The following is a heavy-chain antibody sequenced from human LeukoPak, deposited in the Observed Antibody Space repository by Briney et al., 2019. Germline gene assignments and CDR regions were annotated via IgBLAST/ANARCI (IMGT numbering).Heavy chain of an antibody. Sequence: GGSLSLSCAASGFTLSSDAMSWGRQAPGKGLEWVAAMSGSGNTYHADSGKGRFTISTDNSKNTLLRQMNKRRTADRAVDYGPKAPVRTCRGAYCYPFDYWGQGTLVTVSS. D-gene: IGHD2-21*01. CDR1: GFTLSSDA. V-gene: IGHV3-23*01. CDR3: PKAPVRTCRGAYCYPFDY. J-gene: IGHJ4*02. CDR2: MSGSGNT.